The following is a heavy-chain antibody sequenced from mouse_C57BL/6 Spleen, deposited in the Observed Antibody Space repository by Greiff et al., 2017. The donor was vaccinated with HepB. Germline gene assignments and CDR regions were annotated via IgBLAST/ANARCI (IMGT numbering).Heavy chain of an antibody. V-gene: IGHV1-22*01. CDR1: GYTFTDYN. CDR2: INPNNGGT. D-gene: IGHD2-4*01. J-gene: IGHJ3*01. Sequence: VQLQQSGPELVKPGASVKMSCKASGYTFTDYNMHWVKQSHGKSLEWIGYINPNNGGTSYNQKFKGKATLTVNKSSSTAYMELRSLTSEDSAVYYCARSLYDYDWFAYWGQGTLVTVSA. CDR3: ARSLYDYDWFAY.